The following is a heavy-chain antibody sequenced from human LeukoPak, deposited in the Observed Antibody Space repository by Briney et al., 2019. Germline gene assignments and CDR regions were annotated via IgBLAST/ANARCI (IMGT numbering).Heavy chain of an antibody. CDR3: ARGGTVPYYYGMDV. D-gene: IGHD2-2*01. CDR2: IIPILGIA. CDR1: GGTFISYA. V-gene: IGHV1-69*04. J-gene: IGHJ6*02. Sequence: ASVKVSCKASGGTFISYAISWVRQAPGQGREWMGRIIPILGIANYAQKFQGRVTITADKSTSTAYMELSSLRSEDTAVYYWARGGTVPYYYGMDVWGQGTTVTVSS.